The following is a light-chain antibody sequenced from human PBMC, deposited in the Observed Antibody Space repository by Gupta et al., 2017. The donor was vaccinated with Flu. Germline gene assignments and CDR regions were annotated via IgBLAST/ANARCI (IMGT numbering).Light chain of an antibody. V-gene: IGLV1-44*01. J-gene: IGLJ1*01. Sequence: QSVLAQPPSASGTPGQRVTISCSGSSSNIGSNTVNWYQQVPSAAPKLLIYGNNQRPSGVPDRFSGSKSGTSASLAISGLQSEDEADYYCAAWDDSLNGHYAFGTGTRVTVL. CDR3: AAWDDSLNGHYA. CDR1: SSNIGSNT. CDR2: GNN.